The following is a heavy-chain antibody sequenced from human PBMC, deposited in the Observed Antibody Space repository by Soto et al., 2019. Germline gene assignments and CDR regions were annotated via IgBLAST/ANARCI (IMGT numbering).Heavy chain of an antibody. CDR1: GFTFSRYW. D-gene: IGHD6-19*01. CDR3: ARHAGHSSGFTDY. Sequence: PGGYLSLSCAASGFTFSRYWMSWVRQAPGKGLEWVANIKQDGSEKYYVDSVKGRFTISRDNAKNSLYLQMNSLRAEDTAVYYYARHAGHSSGFTDYWGQGTLVTVSS. CDR2: IKQDGSEK. V-gene: IGHV3-7*01. J-gene: IGHJ4*02.